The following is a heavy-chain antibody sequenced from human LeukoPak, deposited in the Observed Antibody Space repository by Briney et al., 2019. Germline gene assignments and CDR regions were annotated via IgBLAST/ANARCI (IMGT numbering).Heavy chain of an antibody. CDR3: ARHSRAAAGTTPFDY. D-gene: IGHD6-13*01. CDR2: IYYSGST. CDR1: GGSFSGYY. V-gene: IGHV4-59*08. J-gene: IGHJ4*02. Sequence: KASETLSLTCAVYGGSFSGYYWSWIRQPPGKGLEWIGYIYYSGSTNYNPSLKSRVTISVDTSKNQFSLKLSSVTAADTAVYYCARHSRAAAGTTPFDYWGQGTLVTVSS.